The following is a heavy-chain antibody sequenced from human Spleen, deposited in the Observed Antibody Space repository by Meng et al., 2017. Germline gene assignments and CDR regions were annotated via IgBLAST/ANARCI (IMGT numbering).Heavy chain of an antibody. CDR3: ARDGPGSYYFDY. CDR1: GFTFSSYA. J-gene: IGHJ4*02. D-gene: IGHD1-26*01. V-gene: IGHV3-23*01. CDR2: IGVRNFRT. Sequence: GGSLRLSCAVSGFTFSSYAMNWVRQAPGRGLEWVSSIGVRNFRTFYAYADSVKGRFTISRDNSNSTLYLQMNSLRAEDTAVYYCARDGPGSYYFDYWGQGTLVTVSS.